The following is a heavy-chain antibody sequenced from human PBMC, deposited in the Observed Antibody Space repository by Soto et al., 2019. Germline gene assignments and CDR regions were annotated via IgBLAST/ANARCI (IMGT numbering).Heavy chain of an antibody. V-gene: IGHV1-2*02. J-gene: IGHJ4*02. CDR2: INPNRGGT. D-gene: IGHD6-19*01. Sequence: ASVKVSCKASGYPFSGFYMHWVRQAPGQGLEWMGWINPNRGGTKSAEKFQGRVTMTRDTSISTAYMELSRLTSDDTAVYYCASAAVTGTAGLDFWGQGTQVTVSS. CDR3: ASAAVTGTAGLDF. CDR1: GYPFSGFY.